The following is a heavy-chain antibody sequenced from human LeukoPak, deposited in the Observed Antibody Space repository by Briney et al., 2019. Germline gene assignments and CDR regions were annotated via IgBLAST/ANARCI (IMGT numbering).Heavy chain of an antibody. CDR3: AKENSDDYFDY. CDR1: GFTFTSYS. J-gene: IGHJ4*02. CDR2: TSDRGDYT. V-gene: IGHV3-23*01. D-gene: IGHD2-21*01. Sequence: GGSLRLSCAASGFTFTSYSMSWVRQAPGKGLEWVSGTSDRGDYTYYADSVKGRFTISRDNSKNTLYLQMNSLRAEDTAVYYCAKENSDDYFDYWGQGTLVTVSS.